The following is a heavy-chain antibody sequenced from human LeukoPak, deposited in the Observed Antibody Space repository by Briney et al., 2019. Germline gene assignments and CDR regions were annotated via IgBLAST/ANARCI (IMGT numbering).Heavy chain of an antibody. CDR3: ARDSQIQLWTYYYYYYMHV. J-gene: IGHJ6*03. Sequence: ASVKVSCKAAADTFTSYAMNWGRHAPGEGREWRGWINTNTGNPTYAQGFTGRFVFSLDPSVSTAYLQISSLKAEDTAVYYCARDSQIQLWTYYYYYYMHVWGKGHTVTVSS. CDR2: INTNTGNP. D-gene: IGHD5-18*01. V-gene: IGHV7-4-1*02. CDR1: ADTFTSYA.